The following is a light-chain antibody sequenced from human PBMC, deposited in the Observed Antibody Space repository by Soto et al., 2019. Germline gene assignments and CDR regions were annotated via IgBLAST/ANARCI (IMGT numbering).Light chain of an antibody. CDR3: QQYGPTPPST. CDR1: QSVSSI. J-gene: IGKJ1*01. Sequence: VMTQSPATLSVSPGSRATFSCRASQSVSSILAWYQQKTGQAPRLLIYGASSRATGSPDRFSGSGSGTDFSLTISRLEPEDYAVYYCQQYGPTPPSTFGQGTKVDIK. CDR2: GAS. V-gene: IGKV3-20*01.